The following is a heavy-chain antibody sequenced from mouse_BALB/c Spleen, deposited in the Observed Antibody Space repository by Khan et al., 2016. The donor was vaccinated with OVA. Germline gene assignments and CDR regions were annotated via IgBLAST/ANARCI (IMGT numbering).Heavy chain of an antibody. J-gene: IGHJ3*01. D-gene: IGHD1-1*02. Sequence: EVELVESGGGLVKPGGSLKLSCAASGFTFSDYYMYWVRQTPEKRLEWVATISDGGSYTYYPDSVKGRFTISRDNAKHNLYLHMSSLKSEDTAMYDCARAGYGGFAYGGQGTLVTVSA. V-gene: IGHV5-4*02. CDR2: ISDGGSYT. CDR3: ARAGYGGFAY. CDR1: GFTFSDYY.